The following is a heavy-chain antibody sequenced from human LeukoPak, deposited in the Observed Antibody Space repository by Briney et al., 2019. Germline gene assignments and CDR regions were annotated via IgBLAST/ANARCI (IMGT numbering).Heavy chain of an antibody. CDR2: LYPGDSDT. V-gene: IGHV5-51*01. J-gene: IGHJ4*02. D-gene: IGHD6-25*01. CDR1: GYYFTTYW. Sequence: GESLKISSKASGYYFTTYWIGWVRQMPGKGLEWMGILYPGDSDTRYSPSFQGQVTISADKSINTACLQWSGLKASDTAMYYCMRSFPRSEFDYWGQGTLVTVSS. CDR3: MRSFPRSEFDY.